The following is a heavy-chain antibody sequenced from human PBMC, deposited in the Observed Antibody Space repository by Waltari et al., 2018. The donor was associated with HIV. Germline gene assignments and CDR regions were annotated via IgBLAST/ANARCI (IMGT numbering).Heavy chain of an antibody. D-gene: IGHD2-2*01. CDR1: GGSISSSSYY. J-gene: IGHJ4*02. CDR2: IYYSGRT. Sequence: QLQLQESGPGLVKPSETLSLTCTVSGGSISSSSYYWGWIRQPPGKGLEWIGSIYYSGRTYYNPSLKSRVTISVDTSKNQFSLKLSSVTAADTAVYYCARIVVVPAANRYFDYWGQGTLVTVSS. CDR3: ARIVVVPAANRYFDY. V-gene: IGHV4-39*01.